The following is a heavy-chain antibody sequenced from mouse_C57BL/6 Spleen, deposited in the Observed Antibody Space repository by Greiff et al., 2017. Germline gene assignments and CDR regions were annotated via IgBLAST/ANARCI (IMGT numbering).Heavy chain of an antibody. CDR2: IYPGSGST. Sequence: QVQLQQPGAELVKPGASVKMSCKASGYTFTSYWITWVKQRPGQGLEWIGDIYPGSGSTNYNEKFKSKATLTVDTSSSTAYMQLSNLTSEDSAVYYCARGTTVVAENYAMDYWGQGTSVTVSS. J-gene: IGHJ4*01. D-gene: IGHD1-1*01. CDR1: GYTFTSYW. CDR3: ARGTTVVAENYAMDY. V-gene: IGHV1-55*01.